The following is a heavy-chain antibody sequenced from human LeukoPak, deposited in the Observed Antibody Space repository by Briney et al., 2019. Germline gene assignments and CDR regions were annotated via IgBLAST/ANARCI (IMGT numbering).Heavy chain of an antibody. V-gene: IGHV3-23*01. CDR2: ISGGGGRT. CDR3: ARAASYYGDFDY. CDR1: GFTFITYA. Sequence: GGSLRLSCAASGFTFITYAMTWVRQAPGKGLEWVSAISGGGGRTYYADSVKGRFTISRDNSKNTLYLQMNSLRAEDTAVYYCARAASYYGDFDYWGQGTLVTVSS. J-gene: IGHJ4*02. D-gene: IGHD3-10*01.